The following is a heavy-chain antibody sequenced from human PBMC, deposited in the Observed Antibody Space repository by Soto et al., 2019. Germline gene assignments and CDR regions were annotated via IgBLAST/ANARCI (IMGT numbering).Heavy chain of an antibody. Sequence: GGSLRLSCAASGFTVSSNYMSWVLQAPGKGLEWVSVIYSGGSTYYADSVKGRFTISRDNSKNTLYLQMNSLRAEDTAVYYCARSSYSSSWYRWFDPWGQGTLVTVSS. J-gene: IGHJ5*02. CDR1: GFTVSSNY. V-gene: IGHV3-53*01. CDR3: ARSSYSSSWYRWFDP. D-gene: IGHD6-13*01. CDR2: IYSGGST.